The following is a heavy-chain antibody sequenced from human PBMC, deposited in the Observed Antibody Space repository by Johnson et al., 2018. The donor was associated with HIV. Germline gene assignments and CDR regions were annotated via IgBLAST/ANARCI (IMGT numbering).Heavy chain of an antibody. V-gene: IGHV3-64*04. CDR3: ASEASFAPRPETAFDI. J-gene: IGHJ3*02. CDR2: ISNNGGST. D-gene: IGHD2/OR15-2a*01. Sequence: VQLVESGGGVVQPGGSLRLSCAASGFTFDDYGMSWVRQAPGKGLEYVSAISNNGGSTFYADSVRGRFTISRDNSKNTLFLQMNSLRTEDTAVYFCASEASFAPRPETAFDIWGQGTMVTVSS. CDR1: GFTFDDYG.